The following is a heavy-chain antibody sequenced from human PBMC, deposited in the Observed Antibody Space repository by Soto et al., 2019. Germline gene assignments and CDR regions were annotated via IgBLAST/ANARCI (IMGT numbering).Heavy chain of an antibody. J-gene: IGHJ4*02. D-gene: IGHD1-1*01. CDR2: ISSSGSTI. V-gene: IGHV3-11*01. CDR3: ARDRLERAGTVY. CDR1: ESNLHDNC. Sequence: LRISFGVLESNLHDNCTHGIAQAPGKGLEWVSYISSSGSTIYYADSVKARFTISRDNAKNSLYLTMNSLRAEDTAVYYCARDRLERAGTVYWGQGTVVT.